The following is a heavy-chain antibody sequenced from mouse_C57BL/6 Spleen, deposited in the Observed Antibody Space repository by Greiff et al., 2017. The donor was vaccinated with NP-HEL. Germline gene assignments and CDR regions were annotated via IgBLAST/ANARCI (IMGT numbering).Heavy chain of an antibody. Sequence: VKLVESGPELVKPGASVKISCKASGYAFSSSWMNWVKQRPGKGLEWIGRIYPGDGDTNYNGKFKGKATLTADKSSSTAYMQLSSLTSEDSAVYFCSITTVVATFYYFDYWGQGTTLTVSS. D-gene: IGHD1-1*01. J-gene: IGHJ2*01. CDR1: GYAFSSSW. CDR3: SITTVVATFYYFDY. V-gene: IGHV1-82*01. CDR2: IYPGDGDT.